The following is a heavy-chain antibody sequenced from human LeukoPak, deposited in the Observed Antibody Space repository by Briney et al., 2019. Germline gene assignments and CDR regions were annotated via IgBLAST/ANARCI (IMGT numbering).Heavy chain of an antibody. CDR3: ARDAHCSGGSCYLDY. CDR2: INPNSGGT. V-gene: IGHV1-2*06. Sequence: ASVKVSCKASGYTFTGYYMHWVRQAPGQGLEWMGRINPNSGGTNYAQKFQGRVTMTRDTSTSTVYMELSSLRSEDTAVYYCARDAHCSGGSCYLDYWGQGTLVTVSS. J-gene: IGHJ4*02. CDR1: GYTFTGYY. D-gene: IGHD2-15*01.